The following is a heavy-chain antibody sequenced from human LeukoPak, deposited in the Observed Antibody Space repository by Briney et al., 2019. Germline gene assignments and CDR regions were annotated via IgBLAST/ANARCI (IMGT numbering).Heavy chain of an antibody. Sequence: ASVKVPXKASGYTFTGYYMHWVRQAPGQGLEWMGRINPNSGGTNYAQKFQGRVTMTRDTSISTAYMELSRLRSDDTAVYYCASLVARGSSIDYWGQGTLVTVSS. CDR2: INPNSGGT. J-gene: IGHJ4*02. CDR3: ASLVARGSSIDY. D-gene: IGHD3-10*01. CDR1: GYTFTGYY. V-gene: IGHV1-2*06.